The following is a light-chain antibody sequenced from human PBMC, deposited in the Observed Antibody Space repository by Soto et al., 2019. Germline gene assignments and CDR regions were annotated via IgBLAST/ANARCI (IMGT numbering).Light chain of an antibody. CDR3: QQRSNWPL. CDR1: QSVSSSY. J-gene: IGKJ5*01. CDR2: GAS. V-gene: IGKV3D-20*02. Sequence: EIVLTQSPGTLSLSPGERATLSCRASQSVSSSYLAWYQQKSGQAPRLLIYGASTRATGIPVRFSGSGSGTEFTLSISSVQSEDFAVYYCQQRSNWPLFGQGTRLEIK.